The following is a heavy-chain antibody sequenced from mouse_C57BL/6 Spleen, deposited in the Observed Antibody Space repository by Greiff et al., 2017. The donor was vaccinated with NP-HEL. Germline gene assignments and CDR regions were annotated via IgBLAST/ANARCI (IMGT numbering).Heavy chain of an antibody. Sequence: EVQLVESGGDLVKPGGSLKLSCAASGFTFSSYGMSWVRQTPDKRLEWVATISSGGSYTYYPDSVKGRFTISRDNAKNTLYLQMSSLKSEDTAMYYCARHTMITTGGGYYAMDYWGQGTSVTVSS. CDR3: ARHTMITTGGGYYAMDY. D-gene: IGHD2-4*01. J-gene: IGHJ4*01. CDR1: GFTFSSYG. V-gene: IGHV5-6*01. CDR2: ISSGGSYT.